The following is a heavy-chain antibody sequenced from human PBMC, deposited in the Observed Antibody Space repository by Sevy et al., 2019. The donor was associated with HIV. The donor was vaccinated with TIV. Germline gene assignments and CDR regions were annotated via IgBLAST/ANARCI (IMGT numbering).Heavy chain of an antibody. CDR2: IWYDGSNK. CDR1: GFTFSSYG. CDR3: ARDSGYASDFDY. J-gene: IGHJ4*02. V-gene: IGHV3-33*01. D-gene: IGHD5-12*01. Sequence: GGSLRLSCAASGFTFSSYGMHWVRQAPGKGLEWVAVIWYDGSNKYYADSVKGRFTISRDNSKNTLYLQMNSLRAEDTAVYYCARDSGYASDFDYSGQGTLVTVSS.